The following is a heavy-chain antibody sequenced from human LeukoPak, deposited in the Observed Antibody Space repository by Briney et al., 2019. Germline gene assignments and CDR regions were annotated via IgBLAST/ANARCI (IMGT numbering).Heavy chain of an antibody. D-gene: IGHD3-3*01. Sequence: SETLSLTCAVYGGSFSGYYWSWIRQPPGKGLEWIGEINHSGSTNYNPSLKSRVTISVDTSKNQFSLKLSSVTAADTAVYYCARWRPGITIFGVRWGVPYDYWGQGTLVTVSS. CDR3: ARWRPGITIFGVRWGVPYDY. V-gene: IGHV4-34*01. CDR2: INHSGST. J-gene: IGHJ4*02. CDR1: GGSFSGYY.